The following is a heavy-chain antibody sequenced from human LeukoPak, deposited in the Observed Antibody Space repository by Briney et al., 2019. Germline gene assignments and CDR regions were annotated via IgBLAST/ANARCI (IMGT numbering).Heavy chain of an antibody. CDR2: ISSSSSYI. V-gene: IGHV3-21*01. D-gene: IGHD2-2*01. CDR1: GFTFSSYS. J-gene: IGHJ4*02. Sequence: PGGSLRLSCAASGFTFSSYSMNWVRQAPGKGLEWVSSISSSSSYIYYADSVKGRFTISRDNAKNSLYLQMNSLRAEDTAVYCCASLPYCSSTSCYLDYWGQGTLVTVSS. CDR3: ASLPYCSSTSCYLDY.